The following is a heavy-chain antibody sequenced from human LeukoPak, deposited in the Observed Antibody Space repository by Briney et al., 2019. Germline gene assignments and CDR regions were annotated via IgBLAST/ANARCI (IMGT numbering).Heavy chain of an antibody. V-gene: IGHV1-2*02. Sequence: ASVKVSCKASGYTFTGYYMHWVRQAPGQGLEWMGWINPNSGGTNYAQKFQGRVTMTRDTSIGTAYMELSRLRSDDTAVYYCARDLSDDVVPAASGFDPWGQGTLVTVSS. CDR1: GYTFTGYY. CDR3: ARDLSDDVVPAASGFDP. J-gene: IGHJ5*02. CDR2: INPNSGGT. D-gene: IGHD2-2*01.